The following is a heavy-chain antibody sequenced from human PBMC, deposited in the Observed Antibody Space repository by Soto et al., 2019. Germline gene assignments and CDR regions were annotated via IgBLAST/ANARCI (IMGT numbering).Heavy chain of an antibody. CDR1: GYIFTTYS. D-gene: IGHD6-25*01. CDR3: VRVRSSGREFDY. Sequence: QVQLVQSGAEMKRPGASVILSCKASGYIFTTYSIHWVRQTAGQGLEWMAKVDPRDGSTGYAQKFRGTGSVARDTSTGTVSMEVSSLTSDDTATYYCVRVRSSGREFDYWCQGNQVTVSS. V-gene: IGHV1-46*01. J-gene: IGHJ4*02. CDR2: VDPRDGST.